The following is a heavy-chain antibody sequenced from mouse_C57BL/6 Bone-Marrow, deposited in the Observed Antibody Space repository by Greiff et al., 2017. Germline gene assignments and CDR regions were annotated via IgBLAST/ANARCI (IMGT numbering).Heavy chain of an antibody. CDR2: IRSKSNNYAT. CDR3: VRHYYGSSDVYAMDY. J-gene: IGHJ4*01. Sequence: DVQLVESGGGLVQPKGSLKLSCAASGFSFNTYAMNWVRQAPGKGLEWVARIRSKSNNYATYYADSVKDRFTISRDDSESMLYLQMNNLKTEDTAMYYCVRHYYGSSDVYAMDYWGQGTSVTVSS. V-gene: IGHV10-1*01. CDR1: GFSFNTYA. D-gene: IGHD1-1*01.